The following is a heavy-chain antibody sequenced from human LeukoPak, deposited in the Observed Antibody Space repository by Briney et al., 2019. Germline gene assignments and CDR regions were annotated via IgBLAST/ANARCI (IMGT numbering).Heavy chain of an antibody. CDR2: IHYSGST. CDR1: GGPISSGDYY. CDR3: AAWSGYYREYYFDY. Sequence: SETLSLTCTVSGGPISSGDYYWSWIRQPPGKGLEWIGYIHYSGSTYYNPSLKSRVTISVDTSKNQFSLKLSSVTAADTAVYYCAAWSGYYREYYFDYWGQGTLVTVSS. V-gene: IGHV4-30-4*01. D-gene: IGHD3-3*01. J-gene: IGHJ4*02.